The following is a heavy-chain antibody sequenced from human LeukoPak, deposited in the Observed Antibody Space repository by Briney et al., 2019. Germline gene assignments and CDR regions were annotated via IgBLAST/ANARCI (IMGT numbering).Heavy chain of an antibody. CDR2: IYYSGST. Sequence: SETLSLTCTVSGGSISIYYWSWIRQPPGKGLEWIGYIYYSGSTNYNPSLKSRVTISVDTSKNQFSLKLSSVTAADTAVYYCARGGGGNADWFDPWGQGTLVTVSS. CDR3: ARGGGGNADWFDP. J-gene: IGHJ5*02. CDR1: GGSISIYY. V-gene: IGHV4-59*01. D-gene: IGHD4-23*01.